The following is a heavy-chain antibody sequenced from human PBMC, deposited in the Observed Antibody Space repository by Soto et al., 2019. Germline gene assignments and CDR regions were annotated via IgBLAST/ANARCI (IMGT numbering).Heavy chain of an antibody. CDR2: ISSNGGST. V-gene: IGHV3-64D*09. J-gene: IGHJ4*02. CDR3: VKGISEWYSSSCDY. Sequence: GGSLRLSCSASGFTFSSYAMHWVRQAPGKGLEYVSAISSNGGSTYYADSVKGRFTISRDNSKNTLYLQMSSLRAEDTAVYYCVKGISEWYSSSCDYWGQGTLVTVSS. CDR1: GFTFSSYA. D-gene: IGHD6-13*01.